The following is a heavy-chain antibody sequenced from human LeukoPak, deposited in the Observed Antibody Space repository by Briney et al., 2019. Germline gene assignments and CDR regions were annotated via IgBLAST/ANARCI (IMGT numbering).Heavy chain of an antibody. CDR1: GGTFSSYA. D-gene: IGHD4-17*01. Sequence: GASVKVSGKASGGTFSSYAISWVRQAPGQGREWMGRIIPILGIANYAQKFQGRVTITADKSTSTAYMELSSLRSEDTAVYYCARERHGDYEYYWGQGTLVTVSS. CDR3: ARERHGDYEYY. CDR2: IIPILGIA. J-gene: IGHJ4*02. V-gene: IGHV1-69*04.